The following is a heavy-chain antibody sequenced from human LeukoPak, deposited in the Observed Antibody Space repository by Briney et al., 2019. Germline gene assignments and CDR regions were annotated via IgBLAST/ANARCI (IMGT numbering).Heavy chain of an antibody. D-gene: IGHD3-3*01. V-gene: IGHV4-59*01. J-gene: IGHJ5*02. CDR2: IYYSGST. CDR1: GASISSYY. CDR3: ARVGILRFPSNWFDP. Sequence: PSETLSLTCTVSGASISSYYWSWIRQPPGKGLEWIGYIYYSGSTRYNPSLKSRVTISVDTSKNQFSLKLSSVPAAVTAVYYCARVGILRFPSNWFDPWGQGTLVTVSS.